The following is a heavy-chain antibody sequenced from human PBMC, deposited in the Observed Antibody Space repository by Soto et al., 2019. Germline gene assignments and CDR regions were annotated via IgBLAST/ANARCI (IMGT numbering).Heavy chain of an antibody. Sequence: QVQLVESGGGVVQPGRSLRLSCGVSGFTFSDYGMHWVRQAPGKGLEWVAIITYDGRNTFYGDSVKGRFTISRDNSKNTLSLQMNPMRPQDTAVYYCEKDLHSWNRIGYYDDWGQGALVT. CDR1: GFTFSDYG. CDR2: ITYDGRNT. J-gene: IGHJ4*02. CDR3: EKDLHSWNRIGYYDD. V-gene: IGHV3-30*18. D-gene: IGHD1-1*01.